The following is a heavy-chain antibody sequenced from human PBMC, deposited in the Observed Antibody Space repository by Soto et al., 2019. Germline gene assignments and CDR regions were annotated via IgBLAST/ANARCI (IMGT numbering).Heavy chain of an antibody. CDR3: ARDIVVAPTARGCFVP. CDR2: INPNSGST. CDR1: GYTLTRYC. V-gene: IGHV1-46*01. J-gene: IGHJ5*02. Sequence: QVQLVQSGAEVKKPGASVKVSCKASGYTLTRYCIHWVRQAPGQGLEWRVIINPNSGSTSSAQQFQDSLTMTRDTSTSTVYMELSSLRSEDTAVYYCARDIVVAPTARGCFVPWCQGTLVTVSS. D-gene: IGHD2-2*01.